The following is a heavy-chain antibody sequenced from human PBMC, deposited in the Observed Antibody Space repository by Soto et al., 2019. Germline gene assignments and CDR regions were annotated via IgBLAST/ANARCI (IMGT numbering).Heavy chain of an antibody. CDR3: AKERGIVVPFSLDV. CDR1: GFTFRNYA. V-gene: IGHV3-23*01. CDR2: TTGSGDHT. D-gene: IGHD3-22*01. Sequence: EVQLLESGGGLVQPGGSLRLSCAASGFTFRNYAMSWVRQAPGKGLEWVSGTTGSGDHTYYADSVKGRFTISKDNSKNTLYLQMNTLRAEDTAVYYCAKERGIVVPFSLDVWGQGTTVTVSS. J-gene: IGHJ6*02.